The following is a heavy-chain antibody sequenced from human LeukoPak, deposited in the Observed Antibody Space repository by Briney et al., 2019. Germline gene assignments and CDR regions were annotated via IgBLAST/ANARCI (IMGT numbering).Heavy chain of an antibody. CDR1: GYTFTNYG. J-gene: IGHJ4*02. D-gene: IGHD2-21*01. CDR3: ARDNGHKSVDY. Sequence: ASVRVSCKASGYTFTNYGISWVRQAPGQGLEWMGWISAYNGNTNYAQKFQGRVTMTTDTSTSTLYMEVRSLRSDDTAVYYCARDNGHKSVDYWGQGTLVTVSS. CDR2: ISAYNGNT. V-gene: IGHV1-18*01.